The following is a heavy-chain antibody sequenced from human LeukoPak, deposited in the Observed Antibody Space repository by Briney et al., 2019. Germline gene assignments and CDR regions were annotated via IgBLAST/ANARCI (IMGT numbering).Heavy chain of an antibody. J-gene: IGHJ4*02. Sequence: PGGSLRLSCAASGFTFSSYAMHWVRQAPGKGLEWVAVISYDGSNKYYADSVKGRFTISRDNSKNTLYLQMNSLRAEDTAVYYCAKESVDTMIVVVIDYWGQGTLVTVSS. CDR1: GFTFSSYA. V-gene: IGHV3-30-3*01. CDR2: ISYDGSNK. CDR3: AKESVDTMIVVVIDY. D-gene: IGHD3-22*01.